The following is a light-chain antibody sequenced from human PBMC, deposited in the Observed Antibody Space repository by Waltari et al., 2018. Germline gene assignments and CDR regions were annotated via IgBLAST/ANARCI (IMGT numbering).Light chain of an antibody. CDR3: QQIKSYPIT. CDR1: QDISTY. J-gene: IGKJ4*01. Sequence: DIQLTQSPSFLSSSVGDRVTISCRASQDISTYLAWFQQKPGKAPRRLIYAAAILQGGVPSRFSGSGAGTEFTLTVSSLQPEDFGTYYCQQIKSYPITFGGGTKVEVK. V-gene: IGKV1-9*01. CDR2: AAA.